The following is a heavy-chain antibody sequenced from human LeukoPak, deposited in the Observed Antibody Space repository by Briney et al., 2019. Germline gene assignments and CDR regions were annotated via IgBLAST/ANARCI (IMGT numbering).Heavy chain of an antibody. J-gene: IGHJ4*02. CDR3: ASCSNGVCHTYYFDY. CDR2: INPHSGGT. V-gene: IGHV1-2*02. D-gene: IGHD2-8*01. Sequence: GASVKVSCKASGYIFSDYYIHWVRQAPGQGPEWMGWINPHSGGTNYAQKFRGRVTMTRDTSISTTYMELNRLTSDDTAVYYCASCSNGVCHTYYFDYWGQGTLVTVSS. CDR1: GYIFSDYY.